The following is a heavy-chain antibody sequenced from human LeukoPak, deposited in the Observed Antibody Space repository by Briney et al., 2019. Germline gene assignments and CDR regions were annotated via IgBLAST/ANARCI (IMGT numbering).Heavy chain of an antibody. V-gene: IGHV3-53*01. CDR1: GFDVSQKY. D-gene: IGHD3-10*01. J-gene: IGHJ4*02. CDR2: LYSGGIT. Sequence: HTGGSLRLSCAVSGFDVSQKYMSWVRQAPGKGLECVSILYSGGITVYADSVKGRFTISRDNLKNTLYLQMNNLRAEDTAMYYCARGEYYHDSGTVGVDDFWGQGTLVTVSS. CDR3: ARGEYYHDSGTVGVDDF.